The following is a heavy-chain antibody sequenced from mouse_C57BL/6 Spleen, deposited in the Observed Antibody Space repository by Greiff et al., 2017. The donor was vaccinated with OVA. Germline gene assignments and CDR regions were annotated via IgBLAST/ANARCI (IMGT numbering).Heavy chain of an antibody. CDR3: ASNWYFDV. J-gene: IGHJ1*03. CDR2: IWSGGST. Sequence: VQLVESGPGLVQPSQSLSITCTVSGFSLTSYGVHWVRQSPGKGLEWLGVIWSGGSTDYNAAFISRLSISKDNSKSQVFFKMNSLQADDTAIYYCASNWYFDVWGTGTTVTVSS. CDR1: GFSLTSYG. V-gene: IGHV2-2*01.